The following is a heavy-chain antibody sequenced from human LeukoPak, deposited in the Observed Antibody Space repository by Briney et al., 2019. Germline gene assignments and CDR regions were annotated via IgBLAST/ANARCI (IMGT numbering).Heavy chain of an antibody. J-gene: IGHJ4*02. CDR2: MNPNSGNT. Sequence: ASVKVSCKASGYTCTSYDINLVRQATGQGLEWMGWMNPNSGNTGYAQKFQGRVTMTRNTSISTAYMELSSLRSEDTAVYYCARRNRPVAVRSHFDYWGQGTLVTVSS. CDR3: ARRNRPVAVRSHFDY. D-gene: IGHD6-19*01. V-gene: IGHV1-8*01. CDR1: GYTCTSYD.